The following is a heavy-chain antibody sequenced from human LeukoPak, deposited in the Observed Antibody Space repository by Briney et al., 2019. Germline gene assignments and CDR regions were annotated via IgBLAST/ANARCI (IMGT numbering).Heavy chain of an antibody. CDR2: IYTSGST. D-gene: IGHD3-10*01. J-gene: IGHJ5*02. CDR3: ARDAYHGSGSYDWFDP. CDR1: GGSISSGSYY. V-gene: IGHV4-61*02. Sequence: SETLSLTCTVSGGSISSGSYYWSWIRQPAGKGLEWIGRIYTSGSTNYNPSLKSRVTISVDTSKNQFSLKLSSVTAADTAVYYCARDAYHGSGSYDWFDPWGQGTLVTVSS.